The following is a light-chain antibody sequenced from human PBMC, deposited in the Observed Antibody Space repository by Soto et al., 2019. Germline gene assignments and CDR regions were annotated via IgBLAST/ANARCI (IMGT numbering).Light chain of an antibody. V-gene: IGKV3-15*01. CDR1: QSVSSN. CDR2: GAS. Sequence: EIVMTQSPATLSVSPGERATLSCRASQSVSSNLAWYQQKPGKAPRLLISGASTRATGIPARFSGSGSGTEFTLTIGSLQSEDFAVYYCQQYNNWPLTFGGGTKVDIK. CDR3: QQYNNWPLT. J-gene: IGKJ4*01.